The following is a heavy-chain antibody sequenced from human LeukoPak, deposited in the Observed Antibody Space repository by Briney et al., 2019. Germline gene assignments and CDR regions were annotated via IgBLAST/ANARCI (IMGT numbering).Heavy chain of an antibody. Sequence: ASVKVSCKASGYTFTNYGVSWVRQAPGQGLEWMGWVNTNTGNPTYAQGFTGRFVFSLDTSVSTAYLQISSLKAADAAVYYCARDLSNSAWTTPGAYWGQGTLVTVSS. CDR1: GYTFTNYG. CDR2: VNTNTGNP. J-gene: IGHJ4*02. D-gene: IGHD6-19*01. CDR3: ARDLSNSAWTTPGAY. V-gene: IGHV7-4-1*02.